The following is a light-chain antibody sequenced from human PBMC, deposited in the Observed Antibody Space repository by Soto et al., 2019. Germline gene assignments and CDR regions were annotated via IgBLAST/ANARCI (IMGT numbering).Light chain of an antibody. V-gene: IGLV2-14*01. Sequence: QSALTQPASVSGSPGQSITISCTGTSSDVGGYNYVSWYQQHPGKAPKLIIYDVSNRPSGVSNRFSGSKSGNTASLTISGLQAEDEADYYCSSYTISSPLGRFGGGTKLTVL. CDR3: SSYTISSPLGR. CDR2: DVS. CDR1: SSDVGGYNY. J-gene: IGLJ2*01.